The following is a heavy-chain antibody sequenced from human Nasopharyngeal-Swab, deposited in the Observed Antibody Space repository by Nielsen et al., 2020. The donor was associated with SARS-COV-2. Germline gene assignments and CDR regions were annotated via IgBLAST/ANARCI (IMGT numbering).Heavy chain of an antibody. V-gene: IGHV4-34*01. CDR2: IHHSGST. J-gene: IGHJ4*02. Sequence: SETLSLTCAVYGGSFSGYYWSWIRQLPAKGLEWIGEIHHSGSTDYNPSLKSRVTISVDTSKNQFSLKLSSVTAADTAVFYCARGPVRYDFWSGYYCGFDYWGQGTLVTVSS. D-gene: IGHD3-3*01. CDR1: GGSFSGYY. CDR3: ARGPVRYDFWSGYYCGFDY.